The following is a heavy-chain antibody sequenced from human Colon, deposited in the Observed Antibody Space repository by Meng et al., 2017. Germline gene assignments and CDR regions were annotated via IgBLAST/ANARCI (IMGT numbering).Heavy chain of an antibody. CDR2: IFHSGST. J-gene: IGHJ4*02. CDR3: AAIFGLGPGY. CDR1: GGSINSSDW. Sequence: QVQLAGSGTGMVKPSGTLSLSCDVSGGSINSSDWWSWVRQPPGKGLEWIAEIFHSGSTNYKSSLKSRATISVDRSKNQFSLKLNSVTAADTAVYYCAAIFGLGPGYWGQGTLVTVSS. D-gene: IGHD3-3*01. V-gene: IGHV4-4*02.